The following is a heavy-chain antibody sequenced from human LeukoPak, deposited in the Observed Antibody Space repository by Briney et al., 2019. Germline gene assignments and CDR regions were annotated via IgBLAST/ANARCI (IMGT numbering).Heavy chain of an antibody. V-gene: IGHV4-34*01. CDR1: GGSFSGYY. D-gene: IGHD2-2*01. CDR2: MYYSGST. Sequence: PSETLSLTCAVYGGSFSGYYWSWIRQSPGKGLEWIGNMYYSGSTYYNPSLKSRVTISVDASRNLFSLKLSSVTAADTAVYYCATYHQRFDPWGQGTLVTVSS. J-gene: IGHJ5*02. CDR3: ATYHQRFDP.